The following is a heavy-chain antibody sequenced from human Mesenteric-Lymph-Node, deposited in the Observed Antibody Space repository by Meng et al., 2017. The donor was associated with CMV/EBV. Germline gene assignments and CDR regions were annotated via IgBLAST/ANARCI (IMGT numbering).Heavy chain of an antibody. CDR1: GFTFSSYW. CDR3: ARGMRDFWSGYYEGYGMDV. V-gene: IGHV3-74*01. Sequence: GGSLRLSCAASGFTFSSYWMDWVRQAPGKGLVWVSRINSDGSSTSYADSVKGRFTISRDNAKNTLYLQMNSLRAEDTAVYYCARGMRDFWSGYYEGYGMDVWGQGTTVTVSS. D-gene: IGHD3-3*01. J-gene: IGHJ6*02. CDR2: INSDGSST.